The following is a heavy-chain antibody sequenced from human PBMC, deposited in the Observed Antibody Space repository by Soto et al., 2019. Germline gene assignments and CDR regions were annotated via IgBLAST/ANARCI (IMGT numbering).Heavy chain of an antibody. CDR1: GVTVSGNY. D-gene: IGHD2-15*01. Sequence: EVQLVETGGGLIQPGGSLRLSCAASGVTVSGNYMTWVRQAPGKGLEWVSVIYSGGSTYYADSVKGRFTISRDIPKSTVYLQMNNLRAEDTAVYYCARVSGGSYFDYWGQGTLVTVSS. CDR2: IYSGGST. V-gene: IGHV3-53*02. J-gene: IGHJ4*02. CDR3: ARVSGGSYFDY.